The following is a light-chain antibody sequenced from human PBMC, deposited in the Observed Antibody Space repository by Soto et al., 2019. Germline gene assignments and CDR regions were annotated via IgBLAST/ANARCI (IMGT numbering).Light chain of an antibody. CDR1: SSDVGGYEY. J-gene: IGLJ2*01. Sequence: QSALTQPPSASGSPGQSVTISCTGSSSDVGGYEYASWYQQHPGKAPKLIIYEVIKRPSGVPDRFSGSKSGNTASLTVSGLQAEDEADYYCSSYAGSNNLHVLFGGGTKLTVL. CDR2: EVI. CDR3: SSYAGSNNLHVL. V-gene: IGLV2-8*01.